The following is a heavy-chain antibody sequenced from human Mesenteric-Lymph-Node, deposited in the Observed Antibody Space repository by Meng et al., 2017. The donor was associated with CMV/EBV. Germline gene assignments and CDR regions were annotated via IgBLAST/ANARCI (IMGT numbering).Heavy chain of an antibody. CDR2: MNPNSGNT. CDR1: GYTFTSYD. V-gene: IGHV1-18*01. D-gene: IGHD3-3*01. Sequence: ASVKVSCKASGYTFTSYDINWVRQAAGQGLEWMGWMNPNSGNTSYAQKLQGRVTMTTDTSTSAAYMELRSLRSDDTAVYYCAREYVTIFGVVIHYYGMDVWGQGTTVTVSS. CDR3: AREYVTIFGVVIHYYGMDV. J-gene: IGHJ6*02.